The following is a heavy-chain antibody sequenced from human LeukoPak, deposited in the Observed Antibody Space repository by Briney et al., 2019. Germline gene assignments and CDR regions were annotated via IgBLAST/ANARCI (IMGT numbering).Heavy chain of an antibody. CDR2: ISGSGGTT. Sequence: GGSLRLSCAVSGFTFSSYAMSWVRQAPGKGLEWVSTISGSGGTTYYADSVKGRFTISRDNSKNTLYLQMNSLRAEDTAVYYCAKSLGTTSPRFDYWGQGTLVTVSS. J-gene: IGHJ4*02. CDR1: GFTFSSYA. D-gene: IGHD1-7*01. CDR3: AKSLGTTSPRFDY. V-gene: IGHV3-23*01.